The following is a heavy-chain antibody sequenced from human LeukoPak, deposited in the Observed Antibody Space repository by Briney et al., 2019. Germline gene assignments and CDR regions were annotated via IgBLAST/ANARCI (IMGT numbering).Heavy chain of an antibody. CDR3: ARDPTSPYGSGSPTLNWLDP. D-gene: IGHD3-10*01. CDR2: ISSSGRTI. J-gene: IGHJ5*02. CDR1: GFTFSSYE. V-gene: IGHV3-48*03. Sequence: PGRSLRLSCAASGFTFSSYEMNWVRQAPGKGLEWVSFISSSGRTIYYADSVKGRFTISRDNAKNSLYLQMNSLRVEDTAVYYCARDPTSPYGSGSPTLNWLDPWGQGTLVTVSS.